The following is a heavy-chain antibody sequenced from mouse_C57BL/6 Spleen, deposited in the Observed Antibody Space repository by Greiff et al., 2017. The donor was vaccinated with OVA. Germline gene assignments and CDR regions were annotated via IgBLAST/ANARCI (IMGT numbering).Heavy chain of an antibody. Sequence: QVHVKQPGAELVRPGTSVKLSCKASGYTFTSYWMHWVKQRPGQGLEWIGVIDPSDSYTNYNQKFKGKATLTVDTSSSTAYMQLSSLTSEDSAVYYCGITTVVAYYFDYWGQGTTLTVSS. D-gene: IGHD1-1*01. V-gene: IGHV1-59*01. CDR3: GITTVVAYYFDY. J-gene: IGHJ2*01. CDR2: IDPSDSYT. CDR1: GYTFTSYW.